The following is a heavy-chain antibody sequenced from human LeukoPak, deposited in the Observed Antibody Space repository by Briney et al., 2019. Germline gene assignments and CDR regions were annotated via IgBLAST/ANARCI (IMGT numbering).Heavy chain of an antibody. CDR2: INPNSGGT. CDR3: AREFGIAVAGPYYYYYYGMDV. D-gene: IGHD6-19*01. CDR1: GYTFTGYY. J-gene: IGHJ6*02. Sequence: GASVKVSCKASGYTFTGYYMHWVRQAPGQGLEWMGWINPNSGGTNYAQKFQGRVTMTRDTSISTAYMELSRLRSDDTAVYYCAREFGIAVAGPYYYYYYGMDVWGQGTTVTVSS. V-gene: IGHV1-2*02.